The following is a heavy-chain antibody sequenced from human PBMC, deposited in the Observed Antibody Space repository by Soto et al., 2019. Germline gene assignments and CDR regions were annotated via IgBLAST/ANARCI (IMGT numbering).Heavy chain of an antibody. V-gene: IGHV3-11*06. CDR3: ARSTGRSLVGRHDFGLDV. J-gene: IGHJ6*02. CDR1: GFSLGDNY. D-gene: IGHD4-17*01. Sequence: QVQLVESGGGLVEPGGSLRLSCAASGFSLGDNYMTWIHQAPGTGLAWISYSSSSGAYINYADSVKGRFTISRDNGYHSLYLQMNSLRAEDRAVYFCARSTGRSLVGRHDFGLDVWGQGTTVTGSS. CDR2: SSSSGAYI.